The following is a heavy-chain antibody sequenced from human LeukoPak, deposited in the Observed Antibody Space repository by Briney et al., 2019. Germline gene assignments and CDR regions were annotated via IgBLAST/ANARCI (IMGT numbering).Heavy chain of an antibody. J-gene: IGHJ3*02. CDR1: GFTFSYYA. Sequence: GGSLRLSCAASGFTFSYYAMHWVRQAPGKGLEGVAVISYDGSNKYYADSVKGRFTISRDNAKNSLYLQMNSLRAEDTAVYYCARGIAYDILTGYYDDAFDIWGQGTMVTVSS. CDR2: ISYDGSNK. V-gene: IGHV3-30*04. D-gene: IGHD3-9*01. CDR3: ARGIAYDILTGYYDDAFDI.